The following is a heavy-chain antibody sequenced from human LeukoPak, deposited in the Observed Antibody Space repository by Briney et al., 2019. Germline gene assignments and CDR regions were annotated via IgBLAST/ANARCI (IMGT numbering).Heavy chain of an antibody. V-gene: IGHV1-2*02. Sequence: ASVKVSCKASGYTFTGYYMHWVRQAPGQGLEWMGWINPNSGGTNYAQKFQGRVTMTRDTSISTAYMELSRLRSDDTAVYYCARVFTPVASYFDYWGQGTLVTGSS. CDR3: ARVFTPVASYFDY. CDR1: GYTFTGYY. CDR2: INPNSGGT. J-gene: IGHJ4*02. D-gene: IGHD6-19*01.